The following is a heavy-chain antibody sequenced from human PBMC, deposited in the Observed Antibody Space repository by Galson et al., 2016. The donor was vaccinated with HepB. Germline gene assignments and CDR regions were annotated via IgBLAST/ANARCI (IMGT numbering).Heavy chain of an antibody. CDR3: ANEIRPNDY. Sequence: SLRLSCAVSGLTFSSRAFSWVRQAPGQGLEWVSSISISGDSTQYAESVKGRFTVSRDNAKNTLYLQMNSLRVENTAVYYCANEIRPNDYWGQGTLVTVSS. CDR1: GLTFSSRA. CDR2: ISISGDST. J-gene: IGHJ4*02. V-gene: IGHV3-23*01.